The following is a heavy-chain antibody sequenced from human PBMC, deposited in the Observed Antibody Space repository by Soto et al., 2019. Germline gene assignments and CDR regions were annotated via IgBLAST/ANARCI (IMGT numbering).Heavy chain of an antibody. Sequence: GGSLRLSCAASGFTFSSYAMSWVRQAPGKGLEWVSAISGSGGSTYYADSVKGRFTISRDNSKNTLYLQMNSLRAEDTAVYYCAKIGSGSYYNANDYWGQGTLVTVSS. CDR3: AKIGSGSYYNANDY. J-gene: IGHJ4*02. V-gene: IGHV3-23*01. D-gene: IGHD3-10*01. CDR2: ISGSGGST. CDR1: GFTFSSYA.